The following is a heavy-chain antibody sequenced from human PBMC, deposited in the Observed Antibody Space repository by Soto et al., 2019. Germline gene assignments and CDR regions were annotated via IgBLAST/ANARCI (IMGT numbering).Heavy chain of an antibody. CDR2: IYSDGNT. CDR1: GFTVSSNY. CDR3: ARVLYYDGGVYLASKVRDV. J-gene: IGHJ6*04. Sequence: PGGSLRLSCAASGFTVSSNYMSWVRQAPGKGLEWVSVIYSDGNTYYADSVKGRFTISRHNSKNTLYLQMNSLRAEDTAVYYCARVLYYDGGVYLASKVRDVWGKGTTVPVSS. D-gene: IGHD3-22*01. V-gene: IGHV3-53*04.